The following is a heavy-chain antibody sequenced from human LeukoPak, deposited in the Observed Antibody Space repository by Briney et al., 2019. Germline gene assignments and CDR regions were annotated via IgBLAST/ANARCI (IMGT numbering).Heavy chain of an antibody. CDR1: GFTFNSYG. D-gene: IGHD2-15*01. CDR2: ISGSGGST. CDR3: ARETVAPFDY. J-gene: IGHJ4*02. Sequence: GGSLRLSCAASGFTFNSYGMSWVRQAPGKGLEWVSAISGSGGSTYYADSVKGRFTISRDNAKNTLYLQMNSLRAEDTAVYYCARETVAPFDYWGQGTLVTVSS. V-gene: IGHV3-23*01.